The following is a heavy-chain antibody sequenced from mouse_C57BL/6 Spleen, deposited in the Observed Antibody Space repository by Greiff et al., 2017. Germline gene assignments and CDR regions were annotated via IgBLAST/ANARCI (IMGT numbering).Heavy chain of an antibody. CDR2: IHPNSGST. D-gene: IGHD1-1*01. J-gene: IGHJ2*01. CDR3: AGRLIYYYGPYYFDY. CDR1: GYTFTSYW. V-gene: IGHV1-64*01. Sequence: QVQLQQPGAELVKPGASVKLSCKASGYTFTSYWMHWVKQRPGQGLEWIGMIHPNSGSTNYNEKFKSKATLTVDKSSSTAYMQLSSLTSEDSAVYYGAGRLIYYYGPYYFDYWGQGTTRTVSS.